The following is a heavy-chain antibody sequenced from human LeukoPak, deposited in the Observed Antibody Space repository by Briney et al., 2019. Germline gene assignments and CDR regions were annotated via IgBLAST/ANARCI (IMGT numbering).Heavy chain of an antibody. J-gene: IGHJ4*02. CDR2: ISSSSSII. D-gene: IGHD3-16*01. Sequence: PGGSLTLSCAASGFTFSSYSMNWVRQAPGKGLEWVSYISSSSSIIYYADSVKGRFTISRDNAKNSLYLQMNSQRAEDTAVYYCARDWAGGLFDYWGQGTLVTVSS. V-gene: IGHV3-48*01. CDR3: ARDWAGGLFDY. CDR1: GFTFSSYS.